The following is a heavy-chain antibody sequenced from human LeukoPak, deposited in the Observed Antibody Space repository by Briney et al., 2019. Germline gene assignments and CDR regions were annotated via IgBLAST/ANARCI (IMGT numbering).Heavy chain of an antibody. CDR3: ARDHGETHFDC. Sequence: PSETLSLTCTVSGGSISSSSYYWGWIRQPPGKGLEWIGSIYYSGSTYYNPSLKSRVTISVDTSKNQFSLKLSSVTAADTAVYYCARDHGETHFDCWGQGTLVTVSS. CDR2: IYYSGST. D-gene: IGHD3-10*01. CDR1: GGSISSSSYY. V-gene: IGHV4-39*07. J-gene: IGHJ4*02.